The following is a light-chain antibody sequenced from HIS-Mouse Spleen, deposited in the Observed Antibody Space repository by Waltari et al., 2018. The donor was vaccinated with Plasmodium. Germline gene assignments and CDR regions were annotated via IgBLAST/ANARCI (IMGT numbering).Light chain of an antibody. CDR3: YSTDSSGNHRV. J-gene: IGLJ3*02. V-gene: IGLV3-10*01. CDR2: EDS. CDR1: ALPKKY. Sequence: SYELTQPPSVSVYTGQTARITCPGDALPKKYAYRYQQKSGQAPVLFIYEDSKRPSGIPERFSGSSSGTMATLTISGAQVEDEADYYCYSTDSSGNHRVFGGGTKLTVL.